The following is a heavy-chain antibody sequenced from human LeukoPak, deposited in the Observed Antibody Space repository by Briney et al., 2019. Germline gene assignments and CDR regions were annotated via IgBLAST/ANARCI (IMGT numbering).Heavy chain of an antibody. J-gene: IGHJ4*02. CDR2: ISGSGGST. Sequence: HPGGSLRLSCAASGFTFSSYAMSWVRQAPGKGLEWVSAISGSGGSTYYADSVKGRFTISRDNSKNTLYLQMNNLRSEDTAVYYCAKDRSTILMIYATDYWGQGTLVTVSS. V-gene: IGHV3-23*01. CDR1: GFTFSSYA. CDR3: AKDRSTILMIYATDY. D-gene: IGHD2-8*01.